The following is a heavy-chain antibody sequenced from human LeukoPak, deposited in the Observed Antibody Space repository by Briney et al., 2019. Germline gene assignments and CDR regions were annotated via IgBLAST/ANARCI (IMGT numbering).Heavy chain of an antibody. V-gene: IGHV1-69*19. D-gene: IGHD2-2*01. CDR2: TIPIFGTA. CDR1: GGPFRSYA. J-gene: IGHJ4*02. Sequence: SSVKVSCKASGGPFRSYAISWVRPAPGQGLEWMGGTIPIFGTANYAQKFQGRVTITADESTSTAYMELSSLRSEDTAVYYCARAIRYQLLSDYWGQGTLVTVSS. CDR3: ARAIRYQLLSDY.